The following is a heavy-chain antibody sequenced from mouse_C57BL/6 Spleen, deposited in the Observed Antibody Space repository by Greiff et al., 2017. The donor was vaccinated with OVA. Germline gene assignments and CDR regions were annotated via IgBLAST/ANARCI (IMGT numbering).Heavy chain of an antibody. CDR1: GYSFTDYN. Sequence: VQLKESGPELVKPGASVKISCKASGYSFTDYNMNWVKQSNGQSLEWIGVINPNYGTTSYNQKFKGKATLTVDQSSSTAYMQLNSLTSEDSAVYYCAREMDYGSSYGWYFDVWGTGTTVTVSS. V-gene: IGHV1-39*01. J-gene: IGHJ1*03. CDR3: AREMDYGSSYGWYFDV. CDR2: INPNYGTT. D-gene: IGHD1-1*01.